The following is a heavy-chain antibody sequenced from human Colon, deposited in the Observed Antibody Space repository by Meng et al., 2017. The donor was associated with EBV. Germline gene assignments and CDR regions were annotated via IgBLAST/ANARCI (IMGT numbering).Heavy chain of an antibody. D-gene: IGHD7-27*01. Sequence: QVQSQQWGAGLFEPSETLSLPCVGYGGSLSDYYCSWIRQSPGRGLEWIGEIHPSGSIFYNPSLQSRVTISVDTSKNQFSLNLNSVTAADTAVYFCSRGVDSYKLGNLWGRGTLVTVSS. CDR2: IHPSGSI. CDR1: GGSLSDYY. J-gene: IGHJ2*01. CDR3: SRGVDSYKLGNL. V-gene: IGHV4-34*02.